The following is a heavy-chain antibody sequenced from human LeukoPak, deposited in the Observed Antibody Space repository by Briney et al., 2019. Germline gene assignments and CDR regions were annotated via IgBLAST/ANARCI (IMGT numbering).Heavy chain of an antibody. CDR2: IKQDGSEK. CDR1: GFTFSSYW. D-gene: IGHD3-3*01. V-gene: IGHV3-7*01. Sequence: GGSLRLSCAASGFTFSSYWMSWVRQAPGKGLEWVANIKQDGSEKYYVDSVKGRFTISRDNAKNSLYLQMNSLRAEDTGVYYCARVMRYYDFWSGYYPRHFDYWGQGTLVTVSS. J-gene: IGHJ4*02. CDR3: ARVMRYYDFWSGYYPRHFDY.